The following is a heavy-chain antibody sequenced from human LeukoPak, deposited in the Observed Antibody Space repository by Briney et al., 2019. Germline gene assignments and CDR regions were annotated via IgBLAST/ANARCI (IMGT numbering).Heavy chain of an antibody. Sequence: SETLSLTCTVSGGSTSSGSYYWSWIRQPAGKGLEWIGRIYTSGSTNYNPSLKSRVTISVDTSKNQFSLKLSSVTAADTAVYYCAREGRTYYYYGMDVWGQGTTVTVSS. J-gene: IGHJ6*02. CDR3: AREGRTYYYYGMDV. CDR2: IYTSGST. V-gene: IGHV4-61*02. CDR1: GGSTSSGSYY.